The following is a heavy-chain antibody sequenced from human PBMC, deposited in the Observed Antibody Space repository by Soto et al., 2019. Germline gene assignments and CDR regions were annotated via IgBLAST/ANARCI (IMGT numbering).Heavy chain of an antibody. CDR2: ISSSGSTI. CDR1: GFTFSSYE. J-gene: IGHJ6*02. Sequence: PGGSLRLSCAAPGFTFSSYEMNWVRQAPGKGLEWVSYISSSGSTIYYADSVKGRFTISRDNAKNSLYLQMNSLRAEDTAVYYCASQRGYYYGMDVWGQGTTVTVSS. V-gene: IGHV3-48*03. CDR3: ASQRGYYYGMDV.